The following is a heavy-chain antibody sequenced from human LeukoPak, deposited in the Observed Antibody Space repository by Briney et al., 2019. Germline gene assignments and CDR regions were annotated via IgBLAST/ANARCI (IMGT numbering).Heavy chain of an antibody. CDR1: GGSISSGDYY. Sequence: SQTLSLTCTVSGGSISSGDYYWSWIRQPPGKGLEWIGYIYYSGSTYYNPSLKSRVTISVDTSKNQFSLELSSVTAADTAVYYCARDRSITMVRGTDGFDPWGQGTLVTVSS. CDR2: IYYSGST. D-gene: IGHD3-10*01. V-gene: IGHV4-30-4*08. J-gene: IGHJ5*02. CDR3: ARDRSITMVRGTDGFDP.